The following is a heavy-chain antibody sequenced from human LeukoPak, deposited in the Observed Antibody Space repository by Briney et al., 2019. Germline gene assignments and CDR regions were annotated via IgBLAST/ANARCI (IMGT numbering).Heavy chain of an antibody. CDR2: IYYSGST. V-gene: IGHV4-39*07. D-gene: IGHD3-10*01. J-gene: IGHJ3*02. CDR1: GGSISSSSYY. CDR3: ARGGFKTMVRGVEAFDI. Sequence: PSETLSLTCTVSGGSISSSSYYWGWIRQPPGKGLEWIGSIYYSGSTYYNPSLKSRVTISVDTSKNQFSLKLSSVTAADTAVYYCARGGFKTMVRGVEAFDIWGQGTMVTVSS.